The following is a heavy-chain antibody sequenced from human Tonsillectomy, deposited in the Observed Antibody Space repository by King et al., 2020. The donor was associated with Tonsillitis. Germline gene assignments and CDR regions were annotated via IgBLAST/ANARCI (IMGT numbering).Heavy chain of an antibody. Sequence: VQLVESGGGLVKPGGSLRLSCAASGFTFSSYNMNWVRQAPGKGLEWVSSISTSSSYINYGDSVKGRFTIPRDNAKNSLYLQMNSLRAEDTAVYYCARDPTFGVVSTTIDYWGQGTLVTVSS. CDR1: GFTFSSYN. V-gene: IGHV3-21*01. J-gene: IGHJ4*02. D-gene: IGHD3-3*01. CDR2: ISTSSSYI. CDR3: ARDPTFGVVSTTIDY.